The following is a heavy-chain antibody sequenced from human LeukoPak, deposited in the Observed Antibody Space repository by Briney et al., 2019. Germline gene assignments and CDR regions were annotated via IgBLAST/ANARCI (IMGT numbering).Heavy chain of an antibody. J-gene: IGHJ3*02. V-gene: IGHV4-61*01. Sequence: PSETLSLTCTVSGGSVSSGSYYWSWIRQPPGKGLEWIGYIYYSGSTNYNPSLKSRVTISVDTSKNQFSLKLSSVTAADTAVYYCARDPIYDYVWGSYHHLDAFDIWGQGTMVTVSS. CDR1: GGSVSSGSYY. D-gene: IGHD3-16*02. CDR2: IYYSGST. CDR3: ARDPIYDYVWGSYHHLDAFDI.